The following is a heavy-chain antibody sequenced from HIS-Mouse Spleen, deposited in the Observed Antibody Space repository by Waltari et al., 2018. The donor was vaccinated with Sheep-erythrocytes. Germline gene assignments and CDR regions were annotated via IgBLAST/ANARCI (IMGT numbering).Heavy chain of an antibody. Sequence: QLQLQESGPGLVKPSETLSLTCTVSGCSISSSSYYWGWIRQPRGKGLEWIGSIYYSGSTYYNPSLKSRVTISVDTSKNQFSLKLSSVTAADTAVYYCARDEGTYYDFWSGYPPSYYFDYWGQGTLVTVSS. CDR3: ARDEGTYYDFWSGYPPSYYFDY. CDR2: IYYSGST. V-gene: IGHV4-39*07. J-gene: IGHJ4*02. D-gene: IGHD3-3*01. CDR1: GCSISSSSYY.